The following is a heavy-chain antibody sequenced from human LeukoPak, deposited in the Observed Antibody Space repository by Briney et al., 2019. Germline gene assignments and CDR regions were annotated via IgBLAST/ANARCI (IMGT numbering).Heavy chain of an antibody. V-gene: IGHV4-61*01. D-gene: IGHD4-17*01. J-gene: IGHJ5*02. CDR1: GGSVSSGISY. CDR2: IYNSGST. Sequence: SETLSLTCSVSGGSVSSGISYWSWIRQPPGKGLEWIGYIYNSGSTKYNPSLKSRVTISVDTSKNLFSLKLTSVTAADTAVYYCATCRDEFGDYGFTSWGQGTLVTVSS. CDR3: ATCRDEFGDYGFTS.